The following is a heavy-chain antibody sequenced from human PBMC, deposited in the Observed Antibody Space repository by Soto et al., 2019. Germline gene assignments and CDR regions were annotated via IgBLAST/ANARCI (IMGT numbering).Heavy chain of an antibody. CDR3: TTDVRTRIF. CDR1: GFTFSNVW. CDR2: VKSKTDGGTT. V-gene: IGHV3-15*07. J-gene: IGHJ4*02. D-gene: IGHD3-3*01. Sequence: EVQLVESGGGLVKPGGSLRLSCAASGFTFSNVWMTWVRQAPGKGLEWVGRVKSKTDGGTTDYSAPVKGRFPISRDDARNTLYLQMNSLKTEDTAVYYCTTDVRTRIFWGQGTLVTVSS.